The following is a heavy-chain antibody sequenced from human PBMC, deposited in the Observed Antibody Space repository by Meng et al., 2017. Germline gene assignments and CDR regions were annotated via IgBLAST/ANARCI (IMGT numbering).Heavy chain of an antibody. J-gene: IGHJ6*02. CDR3: ARVQVGSGSYYGYYYGMDV. CDR2: IYHSGST. D-gene: IGHD1-26*01. CDR1: GYSISSGYY. V-gene: IGHV4-38-2*02. Sequence: GSLRLSCTVSGYSISSGYYWGWIRQPPGKGLEWIGSIYHSGSTYYNPSLKSRVTISVDTSMNQFSLKLSSVTAADTAVYYCARVQVGSGSYYGYYYGMDVWGQGTTVTVSS.